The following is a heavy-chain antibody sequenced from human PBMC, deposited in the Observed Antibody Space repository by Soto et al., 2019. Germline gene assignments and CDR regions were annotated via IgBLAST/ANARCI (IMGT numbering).Heavy chain of an antibody. V-gene: IGHV1-69*13. CDR3: ASSVAGIHPLTY. Sequence: SVKVSCKASGGTFSSYAISWVRQAPGQGLEWMGGIIPIFGTANYAQKFQGRVTITADESTSTAYMELSSLRSEDTAVYYCASSVAGIHPLTYWGQGTLVTVSS. CDR1: GGTFSSYA. CDR2: IIPIFGTA. J-gene: IGHJ4*02. D-gene: IGHD6-19*01.